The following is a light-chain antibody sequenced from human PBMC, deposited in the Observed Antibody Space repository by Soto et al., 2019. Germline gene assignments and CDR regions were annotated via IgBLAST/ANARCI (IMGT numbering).Light chain of an antibody. J-gene: IGLJ1*01. CDR1: TGAVTSGHY. V-gene: IGLV7-46*01. CDR3: LLSYSGARPYV. Sequence: QAVVTQEPSLTVSPGGTVTLTCGSSTGAVTSGHYPYWFQQKPGQAPRTLIYDTSKKHFWTPARLSGSLLGGKAALTLSGAQPGDEADYYCLLSYSGARPYVFGAGTKVTVL. CDR2: DTS.